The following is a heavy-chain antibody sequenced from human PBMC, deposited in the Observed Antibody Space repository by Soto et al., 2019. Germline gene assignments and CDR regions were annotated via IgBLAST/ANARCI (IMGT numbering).Heavy chain of an antibody. CDR3: ASSLKLGYYFDY. CDR1: GGSFSGYY. Sequence: SETLSLTCAVYGGSFSGYYWSWIRQPPGKGLEWIGEINHSGSTNYNPSLKSRVTISVDTSKNQFSLKRSSVTAADTAVYYCASSLKLGYYFDYWGQGTLVTVSS. J-gene: IGHJ4*02. CDR2: INHSGST. V-gene: IGHV4-34*01. D-gene: IGHD2-15*01.